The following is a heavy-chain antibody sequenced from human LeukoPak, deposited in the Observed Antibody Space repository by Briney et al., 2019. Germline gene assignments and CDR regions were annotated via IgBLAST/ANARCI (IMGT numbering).Heavy chain of an antibody. D-gene: IGHD3-3*01. Sequence: SQTLSLTCAVSGGSISSGGYSWSWIRQPPGKGLEWIGYIYHSGSTYYNPSLKSRVTISVDRSKNQFSLKLSSVTAADTAVYYCARGGVAFLDVWGQGTTDTVSS. CDR1: GGSISSGGYS. J-gene: IGHJ6*02. V-gene: IGHV4-30-2*01. CDR3: ARGGVAFLDV. CDR2: IYHSGST.